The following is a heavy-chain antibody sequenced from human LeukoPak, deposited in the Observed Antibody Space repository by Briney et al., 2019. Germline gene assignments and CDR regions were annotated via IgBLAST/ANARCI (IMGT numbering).Heavy chain of an antibody. D-gene: IGHD6-13*01. CDR2: MNPNSGDT. V-gene: IGHV1-8*01. CDR3: ARLVRAAGGSPVDY. J-gene: IGHJ4*02. CDR1: GYTFTSCD. Sequence: ASVKVSCKASGYTFTSCDFNWVRQATGQGLEWIGWMNPNSGDTGFAQKFQGRVTMTRNTSISTAYMELSSLRSDDTAVYYCARLVRAAGGSPVDYWGQGTLVTVSS.